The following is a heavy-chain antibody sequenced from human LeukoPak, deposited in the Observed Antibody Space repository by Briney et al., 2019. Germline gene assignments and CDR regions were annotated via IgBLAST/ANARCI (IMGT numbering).Heavy chain of an antibody. D-gene: IGHD3-10*01. Sequence: SETLSLTCAVSGYSIGRGFYWGWIRQPPGKGLEWIGSIFHSGSTYYNPSLKSRVTISVDTSKNQFSLKLSSVTAADTALYYCARASGSYGSGSYYYSGMDVWGKGTTVTVSS. V-gene: IGHV4-38-2*01. CDR3: ARASGSYGSGSYYYSGMDV. CDR1: GYSIGRGFY. CDR2: IFHSGST. J-gene: IGHJ6*04.